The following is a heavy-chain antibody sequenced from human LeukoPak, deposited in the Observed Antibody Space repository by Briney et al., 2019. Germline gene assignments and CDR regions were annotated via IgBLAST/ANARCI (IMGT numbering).Heavy chain of an antibody. J-gene: IGHJ4*02. D-gene: IGHD3-22*01. CDR1: GDSINNGGYY. Sequence: SETLSLTCTVSGDSINNGGYYWVWIRQLPGKGLEWIVYIFYSGSTYYTPSLKSRVTMTVYTSKNQFSLKLTSVTAADTAVYYCARVGSIGYYPYYFDYWGQGTLVTVSS. V-gene: IGHV4-31*03. CDR2: IFYSGST. CDR3: ARVGSIGYYPYYFDY.